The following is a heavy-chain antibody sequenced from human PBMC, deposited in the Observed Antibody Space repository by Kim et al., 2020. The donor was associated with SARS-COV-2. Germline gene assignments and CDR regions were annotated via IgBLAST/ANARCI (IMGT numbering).Heavy chain of an antibody. J-gene: IGHJ4*02. CDR2: ITGSGGST. V-gene: IGHV3-23*01. Sequence: GGSLRLSCVASGFTLRSYAMSWVRQAPGKGLEWVSAITGSGGSTYYADSVKGRFTISRDNSKNTLYLQMNSLRADDTAVYYCAALVRGYFFDYWDQGTLVTVSS. CDR1: GFTLRSYA. CDR3: AALVRGYFFDY. D-gene: IGHD6-13*01.